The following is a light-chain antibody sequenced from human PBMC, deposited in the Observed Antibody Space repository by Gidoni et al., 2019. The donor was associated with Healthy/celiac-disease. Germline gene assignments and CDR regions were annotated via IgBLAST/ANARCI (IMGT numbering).Light chain of an antibody. J-gene: IGKJ1*01. CDR1: QSVLYSSNNKNY. CDR2: LAS. Sequence: DIVMTQSPDSLAVSLGERATINCKSSQSVLYSSNNKNYLAWYQLLIYLASTRESGVPDRFSGSGSGTDFTLTISSLQAEDVAVYYCQQYYSTPWTFGQGTKVEIK. CDR3: QQYYSTPWT. V-gene: IGKV4-1*01.